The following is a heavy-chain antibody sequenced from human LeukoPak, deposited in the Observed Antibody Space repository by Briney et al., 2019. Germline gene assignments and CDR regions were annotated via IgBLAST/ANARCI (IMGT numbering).Heavy chain of an antibody. Sequence: SETLSLTCAVYGGSFSGYYWSWIRQPPGKGLEWIGEINHSGSTNYNPSLKSRVTISVDTSKNQFSLKLSPVTAADTAVYYCACLDYGSSSPFDYWGQGTLVTVSS. J-gene: IGHJ4*02. D-gene: IGHD6-13*01. V-gene: IGHV4-34*01. CDR3: ACLDYGSSSPFDY. CDR1: GGSFSGYY. CDR2: INHSGST.